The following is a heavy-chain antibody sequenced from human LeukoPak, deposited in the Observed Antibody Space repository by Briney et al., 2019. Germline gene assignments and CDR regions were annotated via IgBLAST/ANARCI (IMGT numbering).Heavy chain of an antibody. D-gene: IGHD3-3*01. Sequence: SVKVSCKASGGTFSSYTISWVRQAPGQGLEWMGGIIPILGIANYAQKFQGRVTITADKSTSTAYMELSSLRSEDTAVYYCARNKLRFLEWSRFDPWGQGTLVTVSS. CDR3: ARNKLRFLEWSRFDP. CDR1: GGTFSSYT. J-gene: IGHJ5*02. V-gene: IGHV1-69*02. CDR2: IIPILGIA.